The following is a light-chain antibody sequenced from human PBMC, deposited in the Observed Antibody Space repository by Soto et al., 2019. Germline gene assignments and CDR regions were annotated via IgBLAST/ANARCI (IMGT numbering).Light chain of an antibody. J-gene: IGKJ5*01. Sequence: EIVLTQSPGTLSLSPWEGATLSCRAGQSVSSSQLAWYQQKPGQAPRPLIYDTSSRASGIPDRFSGSGSGTDFTLTISRLETEDFAVFYCQQYGTSEIIFGQGTRLEIK. CDR1: QSVSSSQ. CDR2: DTS. V-gene: IGKV3-20*01. CDR3: QQYGTSEII.